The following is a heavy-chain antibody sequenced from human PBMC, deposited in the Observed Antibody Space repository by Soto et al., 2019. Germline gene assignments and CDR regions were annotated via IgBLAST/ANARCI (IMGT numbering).Heavy chain of an antibody. CDR2: IFWDDGK. CDR3: AHSFSLPAFDWSWGGNHKKYSENFDY. D-gene: IGHD3-9*01. V-gene: IGHV2-5*02. J-gene: IGHJ4*02. CDR1: GFSLTTSGVG. Sequence: QITLKESGPTLVKPTETLTLTCTFSGFSLTTSGVGVGWIRQPPGKALEWLALIFWDDGKRYSPSLRSRLTITKDTSKNQVVLTLTNLDPVDTATYYCAHSFSLPAFDWSWGGNHKKYSENFDYWGQGTLVTVSS.